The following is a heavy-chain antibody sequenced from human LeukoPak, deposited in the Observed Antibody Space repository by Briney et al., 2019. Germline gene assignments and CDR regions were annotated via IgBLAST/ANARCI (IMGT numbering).Heavy chain of an antibody. CDR3: ASPGEGGYNYYMDV. D-gene: IGHD2-15*01. CDR2: IYTSGST. Sequence: PSETLSLTCTVSGGSISSYYWSWIRQPAGKGLEWIGRIYTSGSTNYNPSLKSRVTMSVDTSKNQFSLKLSSVTAADTAVYYCASPGEGGYNYYMDVWGKGTTVTVSS. J-gene: IGHJ6*03. V-gene: IGHV4-4*07. CDR1: GGSISSYY.